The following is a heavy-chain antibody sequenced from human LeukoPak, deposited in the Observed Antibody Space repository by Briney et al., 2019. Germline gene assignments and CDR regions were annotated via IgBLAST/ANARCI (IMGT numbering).Heavy chain of an antibody. Sequence: ASVKVSCKASGYTFTSYYMHWVRQAPGQGLEWMGIINPSGGSTSYAQKFQGRVTMTRDTSTSTVYMEPSSLRSEDTAVYYCARGPVYDSSGYYYDSWFDPWGQGTLVTVSS. CDR3: ARGPVYDSSGYYYDSWFDP. D-gene: IGHD3-22*01. J-gene: IGHJ5*02. V-gene: IGHV1-46*01. CDR2: INPSGGST. CDR1: GYTFTSYY.